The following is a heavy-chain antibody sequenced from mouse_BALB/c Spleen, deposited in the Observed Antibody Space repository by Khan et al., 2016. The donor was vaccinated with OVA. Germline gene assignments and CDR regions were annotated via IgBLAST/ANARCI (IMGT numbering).Heavy chain of an antibody. V-gene: IGHV1-5*01. CDR2: IYPGNSDT. D-gene: IGHD2-2*01. Sequence: EVQLQESGTVLARPGASVKMSCKASGYSFSSNWMHWVKQRPGQGLEWIGAIYPGNSDTNYKQKFKGKAKLTAATSASTAYMELSSLRNEDSSFYYCARWGYWFAYWGQGTLVTVSA. CDR3: ARWGYWFAY. CDR1: GYSFSSNW. J-gene: IGHJ3*01.